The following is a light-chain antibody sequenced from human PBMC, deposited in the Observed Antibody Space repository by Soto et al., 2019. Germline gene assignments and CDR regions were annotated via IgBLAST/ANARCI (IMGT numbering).Light chain of an antibody. CDR2: AAS. V-gene: IGKV1D-8*02. CDR3: LQYYSFLRT. J-gene: IGKJ1*01. Sequence: AIWLTQSPSLLSASTADRVTISCRMSQGISSYVAWYQQKPGKAPELLIYAASTLQSGVPSRYRGSGCGTDFTLSTCCLQSEDCADLYRLQYYSFLRTFVQGTKAVIK. CDR1: QGISSY.